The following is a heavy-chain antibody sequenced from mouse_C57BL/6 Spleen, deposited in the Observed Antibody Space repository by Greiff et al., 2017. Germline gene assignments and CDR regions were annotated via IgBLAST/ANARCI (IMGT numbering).Heavy chain of an antibody. Sequence: QVQLKQPGAELVRPGTSVKLSCKASGYTFTSYWMHWVKQRPGQGLEWIGVIDPSDSYTNYNQKFKGKATLTVDTSSSTAYMQLSSLTSEDAAVYYCACSYDGYPWFAYWGQGTLVTVSA. CDR1: GYTFTSYW. D-gene: IGHD2-3*01. J-gene: IGHJ3*01. V-gene: IGHV1-59*01. CDR2: IDPSDSYT. CDR3: ACSYDGYPWFAY.